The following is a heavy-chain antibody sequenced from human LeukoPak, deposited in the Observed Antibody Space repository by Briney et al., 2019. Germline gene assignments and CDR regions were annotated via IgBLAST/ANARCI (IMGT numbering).Heavy chain of an antibody. J-gene: IGHJ3*02. Sequence: GGSLRLSCAASGFTFSDYYMSWIRQAPGKGLEWVSYISSSGSTIYYADSVKGRFTISRDNAKNSLYLQMNSLRAEDTAVYFCARESYYGSGSYGSLGAFDIWGQGTMVTVSS. V-gene: IGHV3-11*01. CDR3: ARESYYGSGSYGSLGAFDI. CDR1: GFTFSDYY. CDR2: ISSSGSTI. D-gene: IGHD3-10*01.